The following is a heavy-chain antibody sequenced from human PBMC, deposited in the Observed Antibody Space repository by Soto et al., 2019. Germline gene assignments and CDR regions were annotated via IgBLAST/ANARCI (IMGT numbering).Heavy chain of an antibody. CDR1: GYAFTTYG. J-gene: IGHJ4*02. Sequence: QVHLVQSGAELKKPGASVKVSCQGSGYAFTTYGITWVRQAPGQGLEWMGWISAHNGNTNYAQKLEGRVTVTRETSTSTAYMELRSLKYDGTAVYFCARGRYGDYWGQGARVLVSS. V-gene: IGHV1-18*01. CDR2: ISAHNGNT. CDR3: ARGRYGDY. D-gene: IGHD1-1*01.